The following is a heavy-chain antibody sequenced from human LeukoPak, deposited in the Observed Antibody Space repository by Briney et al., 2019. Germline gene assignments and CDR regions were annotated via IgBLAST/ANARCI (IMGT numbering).Heavy chain of an antibody. V-gene: IGHV4-59*01. CDR2: IYYSGST. Sequence: PSETLSLTCTVSGGSISSYYWSWIRQPPGKGLEWIGYIYYSGSTNYNPSLKSRVTISVDTSKNQFSLKLSSVPAADTAVYYCARDVRYYMDVWGKGTTVTVSS. J-gene: IGHJ6*03. CDR1: GGSISSYY. CDR3: ARDVRYYMDV.